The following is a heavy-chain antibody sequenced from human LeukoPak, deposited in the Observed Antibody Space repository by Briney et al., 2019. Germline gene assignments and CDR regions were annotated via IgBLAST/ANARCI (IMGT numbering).Heavy chain of an antibody. D-gene: IGHD6-13*01. CDR2: IYYTGNT. CDR1: GGSISSGGYS. J-gene: IGHJ6*03. CDR3: ARTTEAHSWRTRYYDYYMDV. V-gene: IGHV4-30-4*07. Sequence: SETLSLTCAVSGGSISSGGYSWRWIRQPPGKAMEFIAYIYYTGNTYFNPSLKSRVTMSVDTSKNQFSLKLSSVTAADTAVYYCARTTEAHSWRTRYYDYYMDVWGKGTTVTVSS.